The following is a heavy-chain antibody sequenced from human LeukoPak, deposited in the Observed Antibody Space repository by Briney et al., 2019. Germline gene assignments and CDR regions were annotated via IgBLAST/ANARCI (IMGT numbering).Heavy chain of an antibody. CDR3: ASSSLSSWYAD. Sequence: TGGSLRLSCAASGFTFSSYWMSWVRQAPGKGLEWVANIKQDGSEKYYVDSVKGRFTISRDNAKNSLYLQMNSLRAEDTAVYYCASSSLSSWYADWGQGTLVTVSS. V-gene: IGHV3-7*01. CDR2: IKQDGSEK. J-gene: IGHJ4*02. D-gene: IGHD6-13*01. CDR1: GFTFSSYW.